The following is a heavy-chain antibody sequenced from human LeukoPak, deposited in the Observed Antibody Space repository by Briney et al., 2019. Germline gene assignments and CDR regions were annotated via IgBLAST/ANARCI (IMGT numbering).Heavy chain of an antibody. CDR2: IYTRGSA. CDR1: GGSIDNYY. J-gene: IGHJ3*02. V-gene: IGHV4-4*07. Sequence: SETLCLTCTVSGGSIDNYYWSWIRQPAGKGLEWIGRIYTRGSANYNPSLKSRVTMSVDTSKNQFSLKLSSVTAADTAVYYCARGLYCSADICSGGDAFDIRGQGTMVSVSS. D-gene: IGHD2-15*01. CDR3: ARGLYCSADICSGGDAFDI.